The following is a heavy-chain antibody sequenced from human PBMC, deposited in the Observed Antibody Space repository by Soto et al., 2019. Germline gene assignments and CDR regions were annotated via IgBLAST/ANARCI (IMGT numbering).Heavy chain of an antibody. CDR2: IDPSDSST. CDR3: ARFYKGLDY. D-gene: IGHD1-1*01. J-gene: IGHJ4*02. CDR1: GYSFSAYW. Sequence: PGESLKISCQGSGYSFSAYWISWVRQMPGKGREWMGKIDPSDSSTSYSPSFQGQVTFSADKSINTAYLHWRGLKASDTAMFYCARFYKGLDYWGQGTLVTVSS. V-gene: IGHV5-10-1*01.